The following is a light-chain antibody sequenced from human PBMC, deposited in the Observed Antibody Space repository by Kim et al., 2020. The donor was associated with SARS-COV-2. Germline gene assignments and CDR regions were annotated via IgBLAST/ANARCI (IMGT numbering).Light chain of an antibody. CDR2: EAF. Sequence: SPGERATLSCRASQSVGSCLLAWYQQKPGQAPRLLIYEAFKRVAGIPDRFSGSGSGTDFTLTISRPEPEDFAMYYCQQYGSSPYSFGQGTKVDIK. CDR1: QSVGSCL. CDR3: QQYGSSPYS. J-gene: IGKJ2*03. V-gene: IGKV3-20*01.